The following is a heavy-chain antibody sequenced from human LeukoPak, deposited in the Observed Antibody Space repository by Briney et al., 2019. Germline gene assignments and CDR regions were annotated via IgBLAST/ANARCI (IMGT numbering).Heavy chain of an antibody. D-gene: IGHD6-6*01. V-gene: IGHV3-7*05. J-gene: IGHJ6*02. CDR3: ARDPYSSTWSYGMDV. Sequence: GGSLRLSCAASGFTFSSYWISWVRQAPGKGLEWVANIKQDGSEEVYVDSVKGRFTISRDNAKNSLFLQMNTLRAEDTAAYYCARDPYSSTWSYGMDVWGQGTTVTVSS. CDR1: GFTFSSYW. CDR2: IKQDGSEE.